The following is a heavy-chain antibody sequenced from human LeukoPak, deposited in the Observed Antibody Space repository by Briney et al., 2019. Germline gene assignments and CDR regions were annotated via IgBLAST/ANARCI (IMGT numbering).Heavy chain of an antibody. D-gene: IGHD1-26*01. CDR3: ARAYSERYGLGYYYMDV. J-gene: IGHJ6*03. CDR2: VNDDGSSA. CDR1: GFTFSRYW. V-gene: IGHV3-74*01. Sequence: GGSLRLSCAASGFTFSRYWMHWVRQGPGKGLMWVSRVNDDGSSASYADSVKGRFTISRDNAENTLYLQMHSLSAEDTAVYYCARAYSERYGLGYYYMDVWGKGTTVTISS.